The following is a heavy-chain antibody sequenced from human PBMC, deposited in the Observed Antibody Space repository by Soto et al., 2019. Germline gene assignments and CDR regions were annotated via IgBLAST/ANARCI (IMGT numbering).Heavy chain of an antibody. CDR3: AKDGEEEYSYGYYFDY. D-gene: IGHD5-18*01. CDR1: GFTFSSYA. J-gene: IGHJ4*02. CDR2: ISGSGGST. Sequence: PGGSLRLSCASSGFTFSSYAMSWVRQAPGKGLEWVSAISGSGGSTYYADSVKGRFTISRDNSKNTLYLQMNSLRAEDTAVYYCAKDGEEEYSYGYYFDYWGQGTLVTVSS. V-gene: IGHV3-23*01.